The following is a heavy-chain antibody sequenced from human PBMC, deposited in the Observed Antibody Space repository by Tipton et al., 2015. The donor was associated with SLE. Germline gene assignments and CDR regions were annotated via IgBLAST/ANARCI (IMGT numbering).Heavy chain of an antibody. CDR3: VLLLTGMGGAPY. CDR2: ISDSGGTT. CDR1: GFALGDYA. Sequence: GSLRLSCTASGFALGDYAVTWVRQAPGKGLEWVSVISDSGGTTFYADSVKSRFTISRDNSKRTLYLQMNSLRSDDTAVYYCVLLLTGMGGAPYWGQGTLVTVSS. V-gene: IGHV3-23*01. J-gene: IGHJ4*02. D-gene: IGHD1-14*01.